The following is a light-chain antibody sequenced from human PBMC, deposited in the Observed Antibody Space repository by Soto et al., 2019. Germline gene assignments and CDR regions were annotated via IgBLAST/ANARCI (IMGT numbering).Light chain of an antibody. V-gene: IGKV3-20*01. CDR1: QSVSSTY. J-gene: IGKJ2*01. Sequence: EIVLTQSPGTLSLSPGERATLSCRASQSVSSTYIAWYQQNPGQPPRLLIYGASSRATGIPDLFSGSGSGTDFTLTISILEPEDFAAYYCQQYGRSPPFTFGQGTKVEIK. CDR3: QQYGRSPPFT. CDR2: GAS.